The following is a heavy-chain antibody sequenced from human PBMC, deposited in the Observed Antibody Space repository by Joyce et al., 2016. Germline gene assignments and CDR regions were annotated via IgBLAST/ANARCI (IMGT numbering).Heavy chain of an antibody. D-gene: IGHD4-17*01. CDR2: ISSSSTI. Sequence: EVQLVESGGGWVQPGESLRLSCAASGFTFSSYSMNWVRQAQGKGLEWVSYISSSSTIYYADSVKGRFTISRDNAKNSLYLQMNSLRAEDTAVYYCAKADYGDKIDAFDIWGQGTMVTVSS. J-gene: IGHJ3*02. CDR1: GFTFSSYS. CDR3: AKADYGDKIDAFDI. V-gene: IGHV3-48*01.